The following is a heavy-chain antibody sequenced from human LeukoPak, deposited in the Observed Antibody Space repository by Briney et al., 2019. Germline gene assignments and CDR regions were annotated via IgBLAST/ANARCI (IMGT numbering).Heavy chain of an antibody. CDR1: GYTFSCYG. D-gene: IGHD3-10*01. CDR3: ARETYYYRSDGMDV. J-gene: IGHJ6*02. Sequence: ASVKVSCKASGYTFSCYGISWVRQAPGQGLEWVGWISAYNGNTNYAEKAQGRVILTTETSTSTAYMELRSLRSDDTAVYYCARETYYYRSDGMDVWGQGTTVTVSS. CDR2: ISAYNGNT. V-gene: IGHV1-18*01.